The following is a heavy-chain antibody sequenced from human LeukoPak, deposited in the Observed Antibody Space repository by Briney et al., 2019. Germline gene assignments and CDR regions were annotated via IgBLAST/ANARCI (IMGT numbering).Heavy chain of an antibody. D-gene: IGHD2-21*01. CDR2: INHSGST. CDR3: SRLVLKSVLLINVKSNYFYMDV. Sequence: SETLSLTCAVYGGSLSGYYWSWIRQPPGKGLEGIGEINHSGSTNYNPSLKRRGPISIDTSQNQCPFKLDSVTAGETCINFFSRLVLKSVLLINVKSNYFYMDVWGKGTAVTVSS. CDR1: GGSLSGYY. J-gene: IGHJ6*03. V-gene: IGHV4-34*01.